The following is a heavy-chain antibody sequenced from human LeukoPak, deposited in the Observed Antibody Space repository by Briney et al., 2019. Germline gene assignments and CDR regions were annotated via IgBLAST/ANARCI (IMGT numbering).Heavy chain of an antibody. J-gene: IGHJ4*02. CDR2: ICTSGST. Sequence: SETLSLTCTVSGGSISSYYWSWIRQPAGKGLEWIGRICTSGSTHYNPSLKSRVTMSVDTSKHQFSLQLSSVTAADTAVYYCARAARITGTTYFDYWGQGTLVTVSS. CDR1: GGSISSYY. D-gene: IGHD1-7*01. V-gene: IGHV4-4*07. CDR3: ARAARITGTTYFDY.